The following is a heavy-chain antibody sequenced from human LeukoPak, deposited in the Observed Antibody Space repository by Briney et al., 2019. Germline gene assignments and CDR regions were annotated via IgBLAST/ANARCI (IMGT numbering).Heavy chain of an antibody. CDR3: ARGPYQLLRFDY. CDR2: ISGSGGST. V-gene: IGHV3-23*01. J-gene: IGHJ4*02. Sequence: GGSLRLSCAASGFTFSSYAMSWVRQAPGKGLEWVSAISGSGGSTYYADSVKGRFTISRDNSKNTLYLQMNSLRAEDTAVYYCARGPYQLLRFDYWGQGTLVTVSS. D-gene: IGHD2-2*01. CDR1: GFTFSSYA.